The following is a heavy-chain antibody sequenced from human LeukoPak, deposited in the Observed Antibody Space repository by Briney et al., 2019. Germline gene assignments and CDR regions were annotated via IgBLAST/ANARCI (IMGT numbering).Heavy chain of an antibody. V-gene: IGHV3-30*03. D-gene: IGHD2/OR15-2a*01. CDR3: ARHVSSAGLDYYYYMDV. Sequence: GGSLRLSCAASGFTFSVYGMHWVRQGPGKGLEWVALISHDGGNKNYTDSVKGRFTISRDNSKNTVYLQMNSLRAEDTAVYYCARHVSSAGLDYYYYMDVWGKGTTVTVSS. J-gene: IGHJ6*03. CDR1: GFTFSVYG. CDR2: ISHDGGNK.